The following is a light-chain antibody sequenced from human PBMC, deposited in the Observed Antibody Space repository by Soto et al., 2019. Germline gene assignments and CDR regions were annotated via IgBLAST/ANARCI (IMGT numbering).Light chain of an antibody. CDR1: QGIGDT. CDR2: DTS. J-gene: IGKJ3*01. CDR3: QQRSNWL. V-gene: IGKV3D-11*01. Sequence: EIVLTQSPVTLSVSPGERATLSCRASQGIGDTLAWYQQKPGQTPRLLIYDTSIRATGVPARFSGSRSGAEFTLTISSLEPEDFAVYYCQQRSNWLFGPGTKVDIK.